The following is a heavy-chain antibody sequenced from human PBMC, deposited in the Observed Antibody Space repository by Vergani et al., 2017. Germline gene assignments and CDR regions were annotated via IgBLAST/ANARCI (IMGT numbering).Heavy chain of an antibody. V-gene: IGHV1-69*01. D-gene: IGHD3-9*01. CDR2: IIRIFGTA. CDR3: ARGYDIWTGYSAGVVLAY. CDR1: GGTFSSYA. Sequence: QVQLVQSGAEVKKPGSSVKVSCKASGGTFSSYAISWVRQAPGQGLEWMGGIIRIFGTANYAQKFQGRVTITADESTTTAYVELSSLRSEDTAVYYCARGYDIWTGYSAGVVLAYWGQGTLVTVSS. J-gene: IGHJ4*02.